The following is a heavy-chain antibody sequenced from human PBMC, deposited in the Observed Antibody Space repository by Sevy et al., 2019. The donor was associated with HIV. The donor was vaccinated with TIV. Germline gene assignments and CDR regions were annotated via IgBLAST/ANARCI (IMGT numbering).Heavy chain of an antibody. CDR1: GYTFTSYG. Sequence: ASVKVSCKASGYTFTSYGISWVRQAPGQGLEWMGWISAYNGNKNYAQKLQCRVTMTTDTSTSTAYMELRSLRSDDTAVYYCARDRRIPGEYFQHWGQGTLVTVSS. V-gene: IGHV1-18*01. CDR2: ISAYNGNK. J-gene: IGHJ1*01. D-gene: IGHD2-21*01. CDR3: ARDRRIPGEYFQH.